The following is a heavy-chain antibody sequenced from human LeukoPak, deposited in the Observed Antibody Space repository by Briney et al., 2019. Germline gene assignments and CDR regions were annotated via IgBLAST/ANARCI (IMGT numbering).Heavy chain of an antibody. Sequence: PGGSLRLSCAASGFTFSNYWLTWVRQAPGQGLEWVANIKQDGSEKHYVDSVKGRFTISRDNAKNSLYLQMNSLRAEDTAVYYCAKERAGYTNPYYFDYWGQGTLVTVSS. V-gene: IGHV3-7*03. D-gene: IGHD3-16*02. CDR3: AKERAGYTNPYYFDY. CDR1: GFTFSNYW. J-gene: IGHJ4*02. CDR2: IKQDGSEK.